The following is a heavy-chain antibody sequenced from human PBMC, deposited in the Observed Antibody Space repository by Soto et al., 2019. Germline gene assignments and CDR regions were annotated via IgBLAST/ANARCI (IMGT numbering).Heavy chain of an antibody. D-gene: IGHD6-6*01. J-gene: IGHJ6*03. CDR3: AAYSSSSRDSYYYYYYMDV. V-gene: IGHV1-8*01. Sequence: ASVKVSCKASGYTFTSYDINWVRQATGQGLEWMGWMNPNSGNTGYAQKFQGRVTMTRNTSISTAYMELSSLRSEDTAVYYCAAYSSSSRDSYYYYYYMDVWGKGTTVTVSS. CDR2: MNPNSGNT. CDR1: GYTFTSYD.